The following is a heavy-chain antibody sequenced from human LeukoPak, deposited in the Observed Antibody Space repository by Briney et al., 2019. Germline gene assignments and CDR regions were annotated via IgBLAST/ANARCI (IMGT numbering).Heavy chain of an antibody. CDR3: ARATLEYSSSSGDYYYYMDV. Sequence: SVKVSCKAPGGTFSSYAISWVRQAPGQGLEWMGGIIPIFGTANYAQKFQGRVTITTDESTSTAYMELSSLRSEDTAVYYCARATLEYSSSSGDYYYYMDVWGKGTTVTVSS. D-gene: IGHD6-6*01. V-gene: IGHV1-69*05. CDR2: IIPIFGTA. J-gene: IGHJ6*03. CDR1: GGTFSSYA.